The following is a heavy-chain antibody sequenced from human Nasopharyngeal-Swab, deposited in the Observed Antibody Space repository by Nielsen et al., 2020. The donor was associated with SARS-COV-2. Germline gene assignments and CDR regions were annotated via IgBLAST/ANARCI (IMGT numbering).Heavy chain of an antibody. Sequence: EGSLRLSCAASGFTFSSYWMHWVRQAPGQGLVWVSRINSDGSRTSYADSVKGRFNISRDNAKNTLCLQMNSLRAEDTAVYYCARVESGWHLVDAFDIWGQGTVVTVSS. CDR3: ARVESGWHLVDAFDI. D-gene: IGHD6-19*01. J-gene: IGHJ3*02. CDR1: GFTFSSYW. V-gene: IGHV3-74*01. CDR2: INSDGSRT.